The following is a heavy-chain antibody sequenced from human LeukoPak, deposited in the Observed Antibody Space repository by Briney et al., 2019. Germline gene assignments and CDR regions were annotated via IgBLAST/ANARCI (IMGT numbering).Heavy chain of an antibody. Sequence: SETLSLTCTVSGGSISSGGYYWSWIRQHPGKGLEWIGYIYYSGSTYYNPSLKSRVTISVDTSKNQFSLKLSSVTAADTAVYYCARLHLITMVRGVTNWFDPWGQGTLVTVPS. J-gene: IGHJ5*02. D-gene: IGHD3-10*01. CDR1: GGSISSGGYY. CDR2: IYYSGST. CDR3: ARLHLITMVRGVTNWFDP. V-gene: IGHV4-31*03.